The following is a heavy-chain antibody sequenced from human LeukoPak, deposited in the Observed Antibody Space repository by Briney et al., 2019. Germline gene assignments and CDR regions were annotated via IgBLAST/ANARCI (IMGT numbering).Heavy chain of an antibody. Sequence: PSETLSLTCTVSGDSISTSNSYWGWIRQPPGKGLEWIGSIYYSGNTYYNASLKSRVTISVDTSKNQFSLKLTSVTAADTAVYYCARVKCSSTSCYGYYYYYYMDVWGKGTTVTVSS. D-gene: IGHD2-2*01. V-gene: IGHV4-39*07. CDR2: IYYSGNT. CDR1: GDSISTSNSY. J-gene: IGHJ6*03. CDR3: ARVKCSSTSCYGYYYYYYMDV.